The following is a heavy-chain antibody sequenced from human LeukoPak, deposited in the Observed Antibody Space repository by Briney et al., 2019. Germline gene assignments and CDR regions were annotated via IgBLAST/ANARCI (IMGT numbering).Heavy chain of an antibody. D-gene: IGHD5-18*01. CDR1: GGTFTSYA. V-gene: IGHV1-69*04. Sequence: SVKVSCKASGGTFTSYAIIWVRQAPGQGLEWMGRIIPILGIANYAQKFQGRVTITADKSTSTAYMELSSLRSEDTAVYYCARDGGGCSYGYPHYYYGMDVWGQGTTVTVSS. CDR3: ARDGGGCSYGYPHYYYGMDV. J-gene: IGHJ6*02. CDR2: IIPILGIA.